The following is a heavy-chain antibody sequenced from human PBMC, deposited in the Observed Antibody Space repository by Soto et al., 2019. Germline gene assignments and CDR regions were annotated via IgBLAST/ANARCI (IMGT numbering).Heavy chain of an antibody. V-gene: IGHV4-38-2*01. CDR2: IYHSGST. CDR1: SYSISSVYY. Sequence: SETLSLTSPAYSYSISSVYYWGWILNPPGNGLECTRSIYHSGSTYYNPSIKSRVTISVDTSKNQFSLKLSAGTASDACLYYWALRFLERGIDFWGQGTPVTVSS. J-gene: IGHJ4*02. CDR3: ALRFLERGIDF. D-gene: IGHD3-3*01.